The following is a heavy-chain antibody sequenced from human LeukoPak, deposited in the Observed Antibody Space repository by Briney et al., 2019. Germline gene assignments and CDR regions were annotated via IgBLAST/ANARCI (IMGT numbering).Heavy chain of an antibody. CDR3: ARHRDYLNAFDI. CDR1: GGSISSYY. D-gene: IGHD4-11*01. J-gene: IGHJ3*02. CDR2: IYYSGST. V-gene: IGHV4-59*08. Sequence: KPSVTPSLTCTVSGGSISSYYWSWIRQPPGKGLEWIGYIYYSGSTNYNPSLKSRVTISVDTSKDQFSLKLSSVTAADTAVYYCARHRDYLNAFDIWGQGTMVTVSS.